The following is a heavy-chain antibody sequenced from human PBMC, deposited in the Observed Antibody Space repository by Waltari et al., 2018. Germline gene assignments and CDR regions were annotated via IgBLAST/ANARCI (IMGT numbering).Heavy chain of an antibody. Sequence: EVQLVESGGDSVQPGGSLRLSCAVSGFTFIGYWMHWVRQDPGKGLVWVPRINRDGSTTTYADSVKGRFTISRDNAKNTLYLQMNSLRAEDTAVYYCAREIAVTGQYYFDYWGQGTLVTVSS. J-gene: IGHJ4*02. CDR1: GFTFIGYW. CDR3: AREIAVTGQYYFDY. V-gene: IGHV3-74*01. CDR2: INRDGSTT. D-gene: IGHD6-13*01.